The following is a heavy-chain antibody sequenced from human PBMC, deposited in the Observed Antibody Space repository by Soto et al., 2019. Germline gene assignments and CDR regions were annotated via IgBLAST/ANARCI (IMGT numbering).Heavy chain of an antibody. V-gene: IGHV3-48*01. D-gene: IGHD2-2*01. CDR1: GFTFSSYS. J-gene: IGHJ6*03. CDR3: ERDFFVVVPAAMGYYYYYMDV. CDR2: ISSSSSTI. Sequence: GGSLRLSCAASGFTFSSYSMNWVRQAPGKGLEWVSYISSSSSTIYYADSVKVRFTISRDNAKNSLYLQMNSLRAEDTAVYYCERDFFVVVPAAMGYYYYYMDVWGKGTTVTVSS.